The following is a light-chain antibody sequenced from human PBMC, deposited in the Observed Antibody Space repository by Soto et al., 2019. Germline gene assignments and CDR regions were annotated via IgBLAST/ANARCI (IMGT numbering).Light chain of an antibody. CDR1: QNINTW. Sequence: DIQLTQSPSTLSASVGAGVTLSGRASQNINTWLAWYHQKPGMAPKLLISDAYTLESGVPSRFSGSGSGPEFTLTISSLQPDDFATYYCQHYNSYSEAFGQGTKVDIK. CDR3: QHYNSYSEA. J-gene: IGKJ1*01. V-gene: IGKV1-5*01. CDR2: DAY.